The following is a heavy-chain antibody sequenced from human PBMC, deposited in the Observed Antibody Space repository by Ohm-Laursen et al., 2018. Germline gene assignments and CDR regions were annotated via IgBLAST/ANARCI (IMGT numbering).Heavy chain of an antibody. CDR3: ARESITARHSTANWFDP. D-gene: IGHD6-6*01. Sequence: SLRLSCTASGFTFSTYGMHWVRQAPGKGLEWVAVIWYEESNKYYADSVKGRFTISRDNSKNTLYLQMNSLRAEDTAVYYCARESITARHSTANWFDPWGQGTLVTVSS. CDR1: GFTFSTYG. V-gene: IGHV3-33*01. J-gene: IGHJ5*02. CDR2: IWYEESNK.